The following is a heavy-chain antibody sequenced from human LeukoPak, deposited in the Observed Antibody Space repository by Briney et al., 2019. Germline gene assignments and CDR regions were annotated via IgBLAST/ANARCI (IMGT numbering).Heavy chain of an antibody. V-gene: IGHV4-34*01. Sequence: SETLSLTCAVHGGSFSGHYCSWIRQPPGKGLEWIGEISHTGSTNYNPSLKSRVTISGDMSKNQFSLKLSSVTAADTAVYYCVGYYYGSGSYHNYPNFDYWGQGTLVTVSS. CDR2: ISHTGST. CDR3: VGYYYGSGSYHNYPNFDY. CDR1: GGSFSGHY. D-gene: IGHD3-10*01. J-gene: IGHJ4*02.